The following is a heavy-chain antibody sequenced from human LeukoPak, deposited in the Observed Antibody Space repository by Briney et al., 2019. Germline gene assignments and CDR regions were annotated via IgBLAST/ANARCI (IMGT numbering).Heavy chain of an antibody. Sequence: PGGSLRLSCAASGFTFSSYAMGWVRQAPGKGLEWVSAITASGGNTYYADSVKGRFTISRDNSKNTLYLQMGSLRAEDMAVYYCAREGYCSSTSCFDYWGQGTLVTVSS. J-gene: IGHJ4*02. D-gene: IGHD2-2*01. V-gene: IGHV3-23*01. CDR2: ITASGGNT. CDR3: AREGYCSSTSCFDY. CDR1: GFTFSSYA.